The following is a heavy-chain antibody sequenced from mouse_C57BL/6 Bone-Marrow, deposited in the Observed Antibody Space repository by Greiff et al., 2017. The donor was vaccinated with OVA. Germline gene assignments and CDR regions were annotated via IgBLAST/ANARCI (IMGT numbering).Heavy chain of an antibody. CDR2: INPSTGGT. D-gene: IGHD2-4*01. Sequence: VQLQQSGPELVKPGASVKISCKASGYSFTGYYMNWVKQSPEKSLEWIGEINPSTGGTTYNQKFKAKATLTVDKSSSTAYMQLKSLTSEDSAVYYCAIIYYDYDEAYWGQETLVTVSA. J-gene: IGHJ3*01. CDR1: GYSFTGYY. CDR3: AIIYYDYDEAY. V-gene: IGHV1-42*01.